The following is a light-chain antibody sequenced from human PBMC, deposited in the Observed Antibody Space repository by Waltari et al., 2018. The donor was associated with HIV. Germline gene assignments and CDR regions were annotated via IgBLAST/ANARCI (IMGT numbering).Light chain of an antibody. V-gene: IGKV3-15*01. CDR1: QSVGSN. CDR2: DAA. Sequence: DIVMTQSPAILSVSPGERVTLSCRASQSVGSNLARYQQKLGQAPRLLIYDAATRAAEIPVRFSGSGSGTEFTLTIDSLQSEDFATYYCQQYNIRPRGNTFGQGTKLQIK. J-gene: IGKJ2*01. CDR3: QQYNIRPRGNT.